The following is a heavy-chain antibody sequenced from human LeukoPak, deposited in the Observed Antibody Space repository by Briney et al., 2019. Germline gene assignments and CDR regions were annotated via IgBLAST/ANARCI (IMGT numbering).Heavy chain of an antibody. CDR2: ISSSSSYI. J-gene: IGHJ6*02. CDR3: AKVPYSDYGSGRPPFMDV. V-gene: IGHV3-21*04. Sequence: GVSLRLSCAASGFTFSSCSMNWVRQAPGKGLEWVSSISSSSSYIYYADSVKGRFTISRDNSKNTLYLQMNSLRAEDTAIHYCAKVPYSDYGSGRPPFMDVWGQGTTVAVSS. CDR1: GFTFSSCS. D-gene: IGHD3-10*01.